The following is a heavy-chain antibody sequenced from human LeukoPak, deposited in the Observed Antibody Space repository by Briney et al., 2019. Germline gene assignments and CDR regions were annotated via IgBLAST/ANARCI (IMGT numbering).Heavy chain of an antibody. J-gene: IGHJ4*02. CDR1: GFTFSSYG. Sequence: GGSLRLSCAAPGFTFSSYGMHWVRQAPGKGLEWVAFIRYDGSKKYYADSVKGRFTISRDNSKNTLYLQMNSLRAEDTAVYYCAKDQVVDYYDSSGYQYYFEYWGQGTLVTVSS. V-gene: IGHV3-30*02. CDR3: AKDQVVDYYDSSGYQYYFEY. CDR2: IRYDGSKK. D-gene: IGHD3-22*01.